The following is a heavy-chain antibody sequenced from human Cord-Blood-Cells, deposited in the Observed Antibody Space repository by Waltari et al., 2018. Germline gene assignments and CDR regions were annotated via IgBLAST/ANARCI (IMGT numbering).Heavy chain of an antibody. D-gene: IGHD3-3*01. CDR2: TYYRSKWYN. CDR1: GDSVSRNRYP. J-gene: IGHJ4*02. V-gene: IGHV6-1*01. Sequence: QVQLRQSGPGRVEPSRTLSLTCDISGDSVSRNRYPLNSIRHSPSLGLEWLGRTYYRSKWYNDYAVSVKSRITINPDTSKNQFSLQLNSVTPEDTAVYYCARGRLRFLEWLSYYFDYWGQGTLVTVSS. CDR3: ARGRLRFLEWLSYYFDY.